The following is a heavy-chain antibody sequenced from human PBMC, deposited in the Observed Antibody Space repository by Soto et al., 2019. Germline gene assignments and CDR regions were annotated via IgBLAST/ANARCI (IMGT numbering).Heavy chain of an antibody. CDR3: ARLGGYYDSSGYYLDY. Sequence: PSETLSLTCTVSGGSISSYYWSWIRQPPGKGLEWIGYIYYSGSTNYNPSLKSRVTISVDTSKNQFSLKLSSVTAADTAVYYCARLGGYYDSSGYYLDYWGQGTLVTVSS. D-gene: IGHD3-22*01. J-gene: IGHJ4*02. V-gene: IGHV4-59*08. CDR1: GGSISSYY. CDR2: IYYSGST.